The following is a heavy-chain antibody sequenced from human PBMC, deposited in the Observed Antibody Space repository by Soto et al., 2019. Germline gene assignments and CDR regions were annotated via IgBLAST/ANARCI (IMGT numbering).Heavy chain of an antibody. CDR1: GGTFSSYA. CDR3: ARGVTFNDAFDI. Sequence: SVKFSCKASGGTFSSYAISWVRQAPGQGLEWMGGIIPIFGTANYAQKFQGRVTITADESTSTAYMELSSLRSEDTAVYYCARGVTFNDAFDIWGQGTMVTVSS. CDR2: IIPIFGTA. V-gene: IGHV1-69*13. J-gene: IGHJ3*02. D-gene: IGHD3-16*01.